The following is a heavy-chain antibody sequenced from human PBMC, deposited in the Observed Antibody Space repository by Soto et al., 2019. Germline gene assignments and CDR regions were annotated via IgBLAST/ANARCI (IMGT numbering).Heavy chain of an antibody. V-gene: IGHV4-59*01. CDR3: ARGSERTVAGPYFDY. Sequence: SETLSLTCTVSGGSISSYYWSWIRQPPGKGLEWIGYIYYSGSTNYNPSLKSRVTISVDTSKNQFSLKLSSVTAADTAVYYCARGSERTVAGPYFDYWGQGXLVTVYS. J-gene: IGHJ4*02. CDR2: IYYSGST. CDR1: GGSISSYY. D-gene: IGHD6-19*01.